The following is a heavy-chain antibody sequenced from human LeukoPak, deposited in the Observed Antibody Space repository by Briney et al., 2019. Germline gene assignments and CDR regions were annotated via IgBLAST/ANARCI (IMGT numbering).Heavy chain of an antibody. Sequence: GGSLRLSCAASGFTFSSYGMHWVRQAPGGGLEWVAVIWYDGSNKYYADSVEGRFTISRDNSKNTLYLQMNSLRAEDTAVYYCPREAYYERGYCFDYWGQGTLVTVSS. V-gene: IGHV3-33*01. CDR2: IWYDGSNK. CDR1: GFTFSSYG. J-gene: IGHJ4*02. CDR3: PREAYYERGYCFDY. D-gene: IGHD3-10*02.